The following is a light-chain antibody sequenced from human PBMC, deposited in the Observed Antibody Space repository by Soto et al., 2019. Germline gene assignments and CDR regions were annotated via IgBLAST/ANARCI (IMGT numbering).Light chain of an antibody. J-gene: IGLJ2*01. CDR3: QRYGSRASVG. V-gene: IGLV1-40*01. CDR1: SSNIGAGYD. Sequence: QSVLTQPPSVSGAPGQRVTISCTGSSSNIGAGYDVHWYQQLPGTAPKLLIYGNSNRPSGVPDRFSGSKSGTSASLAITGLQAGGGGGYYCQRYGSRASVGLGGGTKLT. CDR2: GNS.